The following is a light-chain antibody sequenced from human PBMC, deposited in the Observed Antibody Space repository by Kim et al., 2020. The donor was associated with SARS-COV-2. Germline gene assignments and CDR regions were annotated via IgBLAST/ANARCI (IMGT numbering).Light chain of an antibody. V-gene: IGKV3-20*01. CDR2: GAS. CDR1: QSVSSSY. CDR3: QQYGSSPRLT. J-gene: IGKJ4*01. Sequence: PGERATLSCRASQSVSSSYLAWYQQKPGQAPRLLIYGASSRATGIPDRFSGSGSGTDFTLTISRLEPEDFAVYYCQQYGSSPRLTFGGGTKVDIK.